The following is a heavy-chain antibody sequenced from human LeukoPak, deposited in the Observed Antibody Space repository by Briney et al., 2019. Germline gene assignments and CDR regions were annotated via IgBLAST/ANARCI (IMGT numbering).Heavy chain of an antibody. CDR3: ARRVATSGNFFDY. CDR1: GGAINSRDQY. D-gene: IGHD3-3*01. V-gene: IGHV4-39*01. J-gene: IGHJ4*02. CDR2: IYYSGSV. Sequence: SETLSLTCTVVGGAINSRDQYWGWIRQSPGKGLEWIGSIYYSGSVNDNPSLQSRVTISVDTSRNQFSLKLTSMTVADTAVYFCARRVATSGNFFDYWGPGTLVTVS.